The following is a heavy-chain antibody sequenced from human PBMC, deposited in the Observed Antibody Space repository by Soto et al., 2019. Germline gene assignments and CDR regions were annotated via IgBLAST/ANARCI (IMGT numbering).Heavy chain of an antibody. D-gene: IGHD2-15*01. V-gene: IGHV3-30*02. CDR1: GFTFSSYS. CDR2: ITNNGSNK. J-gene: IGHJ3*02. Sequence: GSLRLSCAASGFTFSSYSMNWVRQAPGKGLEWVAFITNNGSNKYYADSVKGRFTISRDNSKNTLYLQMNSLRAEDTAVYYCAKDIPCSGGSCYLDAFDIWGQGTMVTVSS. CDR3: AKDIPCSGGSCYLDAFDI.